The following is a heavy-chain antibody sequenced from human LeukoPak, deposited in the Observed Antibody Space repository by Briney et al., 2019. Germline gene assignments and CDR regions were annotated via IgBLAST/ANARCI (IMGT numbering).Heavy chain of an antibody. CDR2: ISAYNGNT. CDR1: GYTFTNYG. V-gene: IGHV1-18*01. CDR3: ARGYYRGYFDY. Sequence: ASVKVSCKASGYTFTNYGISWMRQAPGQGLEWMGWISAYNGNTNYVERLQGRVTMTTDTSTSTAYMEPRSLSSDDTAVYYCARGYYRGYFDYWGQGTLVTVSS. D-gene: IGHD1-26*01. J-gene: IGHJ4*02.